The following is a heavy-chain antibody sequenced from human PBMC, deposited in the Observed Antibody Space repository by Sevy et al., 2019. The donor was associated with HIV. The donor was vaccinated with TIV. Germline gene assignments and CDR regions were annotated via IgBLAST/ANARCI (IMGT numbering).Heavy chain of an antibody. CDR3: AGGRYDSSGSFDAFDI. Sequence: GGSLRLSCAASGFTFSSYALNWVRQAPGKGLEWVSTIYSSRGVTYYADYVKGRFTISRDNSKNTLYLQMNSLRTEDTAVYFCAGGRYDSSGSFDAFDIWGQGTMVTVSS. J-gene: IGHJ3*02. CDR2: IYSSRGVT. CDR1: GFTFSSYA. D-gene: IGHD3-22*01. V-gene: IGHV3-23*01.